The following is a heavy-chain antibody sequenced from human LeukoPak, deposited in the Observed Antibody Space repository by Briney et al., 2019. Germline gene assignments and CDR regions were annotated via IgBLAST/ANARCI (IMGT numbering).Heavy chain of an antibody. CDR1: GGSFSGYY. Sequence: PSETLSLTCAVYGGSFSGYYWSWIRQPPGKGLEWIGEINPSGSTNYNPSLKSRVTISVDTSKNQFSLKLSSVTAADTAVYYCARFGYDSSGYYRPPGFDYWGQGTLVTVSS. V-gene: IGHV4-34*01. J-gene: IGHJ4*02. CDR2: INPSGST. CDR3: ARFGYDSSGYYRPPGFDY. D-gene: IGHD3-22*01.